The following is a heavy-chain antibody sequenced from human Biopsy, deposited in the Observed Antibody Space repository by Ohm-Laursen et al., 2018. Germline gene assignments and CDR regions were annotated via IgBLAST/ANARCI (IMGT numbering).Heavy chain of an antibody. V-gene: IGHV3-21*01. J-gene: IGHJ6*02. D-gene: IGHD1-26*01. Sequence: LRLSCSASGFTFSPYTMTWVRQAPGKGLEWVSSISSSGNFMYYTDSVKGRFTISRDNAKNSLYLQMNSLRAEDTALYYCARIFLVGVTPGYGMDVWGQGTTVTVSS. CDR2: ISSSGNFM. CDR1: GFTFSPYT. CDR3: ARIFLVGVTPGYGMDV.